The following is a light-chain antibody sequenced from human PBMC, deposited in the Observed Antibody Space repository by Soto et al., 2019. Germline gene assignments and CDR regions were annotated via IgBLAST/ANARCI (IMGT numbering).Light chain of an antibody. CDR2: GNS. V-gene: IGLV1-40*01. CDR3: QSYDSSLRGLV. J-gene: IGLJ2*01. Sequence: QSVLTQPPSVSGAPGQRVTISCTGSSSNIGAGYDVHWYQQLPGTAPKLLIYGNSNRPSGVPDRFSGSKSGTSASLAITGLHAEDEADYYCQSYDSSLRGLVFGGGTKLTVL. CDR1: SSNIGAGYD.